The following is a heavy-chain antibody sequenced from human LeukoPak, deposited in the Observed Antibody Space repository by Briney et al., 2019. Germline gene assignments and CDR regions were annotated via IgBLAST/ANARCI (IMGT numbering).Heavy chain of an antibody. V-gene: IGHV3-53*01. CDR1: GFTVSNNY. CDR2: MYSGGST. D-gene: IGHD1-26*01. J-gene: IGHJ3*02. CDR3: ARGNYATTGPGALGI. Sequence: GGSLRLSCAASGFTVSNNYISWVRQAPGKGLEWVSVMYSGGSTNYADSVKGRFIISRDDSKNILDLQMNSLKTEDTAVYYCARGNYATTGPGALGIWGRGTMVTVSS.